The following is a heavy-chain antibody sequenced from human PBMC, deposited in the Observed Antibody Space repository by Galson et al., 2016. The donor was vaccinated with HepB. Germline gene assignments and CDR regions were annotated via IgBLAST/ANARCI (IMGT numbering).Heavy chain of an antibody. D-gene: IGHD3-10*01. CDR2: IYPGDSDT. CDR1: GYSFSTYW. Sequence: QSGAEVKKPGESLKISCKGSGYSFSTYWIGWVRQMHGKGLEWMGTIYPGDSDTRYSPSSQGQVTISADKSISAAYLQWNSLKASDTAIYYCARRSSDAFDIWGQGTMVTVSS. J-gene: IGHJ3*02. V-gene: IGHV5-51*01. CDR3: ARRSSDAFDI.